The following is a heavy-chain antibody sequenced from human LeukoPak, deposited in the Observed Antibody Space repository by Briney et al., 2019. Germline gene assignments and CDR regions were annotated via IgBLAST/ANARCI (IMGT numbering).Heavy chain of an antibody. V-gene: IGHV3-11*01. CDR2: ISSSSSTI. CDR1: GSTFSDYY. Sequence: SGGSLRLSCAASGSTFSDYYMSWIRQAPGKGLEWISDISSSSSTIYYADSVKGRFTISRDNATNSLYLQMNSLRAEDTAVYYCSSHYYDSSGTELDYWGQGSLVTVSS. D-gene: IGHD3-22*01. CDR3: SSHYYDSSGTELDY. J-gene: IGHJ4*02.